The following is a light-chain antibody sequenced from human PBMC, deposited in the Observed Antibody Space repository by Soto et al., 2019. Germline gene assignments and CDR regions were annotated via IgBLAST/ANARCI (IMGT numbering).Light chain of an antibody. J-gene: IGLJ3*02. CDR2: DDS. CDR1: SIGSRS. V-gene: IGLV3-21*02. CDR3: QVWDSSSEYPL. Sequence: SYELTQPPSVSVAPGQTARITCGGNSIGSRSVHWYQQKPGQAPVLVLYDDSDRPTGIPERFSGFNSGNTAILTISRVEAGDEADYYCQVWDSSSEYPLFGGGTQLTV.